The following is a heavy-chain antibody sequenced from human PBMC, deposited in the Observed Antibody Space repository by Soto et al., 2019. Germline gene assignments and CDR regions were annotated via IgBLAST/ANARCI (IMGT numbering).Heavy chain of an antibody. V-gene: IGHV1-18*01. CDR1: GYSLTSYG. CDR2: ISGHDGNT. Sequence: QVQLVQSGAEVKMPGASVKVSCKASGYSLTSYGISWVRQAPGQGLEWMGWISGHDGNTKYTQKLQGRVTVTTDTSTSTAYMDVRSLRSDDTAVYYCAREYCSSASCYGPDFWGQGTLVTVSS. J-gene: IGHJ4*02. CDR3: AREYCSSASCYGPDF. D-gene: IGHD2-2*01.